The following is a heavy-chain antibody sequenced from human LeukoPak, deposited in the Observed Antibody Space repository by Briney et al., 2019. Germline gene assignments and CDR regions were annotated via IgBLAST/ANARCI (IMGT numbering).Heavy chain of an antibody. J-gene: IGHJ4*02. D-gene: IGHD3-3*01. CDR3: ATGNIRFLQWLSFDY. CDR1: GGTFSSDA. Sequence: SVKVSCKASGGTFSSDAISWVRQAPGQGLVWMGGIIPIFGTANYAQKFQRRVTITTDDSTSTAYMELSSLRSEDTAVYYCATGNIRFLQWLSFDYWGQGTLVTVSS. CDR2: IIPIFGTA. V-gene: IGHV1-69*05.